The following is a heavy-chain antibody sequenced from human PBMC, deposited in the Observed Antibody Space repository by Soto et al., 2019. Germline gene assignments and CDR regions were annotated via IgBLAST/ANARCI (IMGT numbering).Heavy chain of an antibody. CDR1: GYTFTSYG. V-gene: IGHV1-18*04. D-gene: IGHD2-2*01. CDR3: ARGNCSSTSCYDYYGMDV. CDR2: ISAYNGNT. Sequence: GASVKVSCKASGYTFTSYGISWVRQAPGQGLEWMGWISAYNGNTNYAQKLQGRVTMTTDTSTSTAYMELRSLRSDDTAVDYCARGNCSSTSCYDYYGMDVWGQGTTVTVSS. J-gene: IGHJ6*02.